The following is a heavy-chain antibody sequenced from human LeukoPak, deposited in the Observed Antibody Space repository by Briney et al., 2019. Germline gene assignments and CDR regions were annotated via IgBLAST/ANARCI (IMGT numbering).Heavy chain of an antibody. CDR3: ARVYHDSGCLIDY. CDR2: INPNSGGT. D-gene: IGHD6-19*01. Sequence: ASVKVSCKASGYTFTGYYMHWVRQAPGQGLEWMGWINPNSGGTNYAQKFQGRVTMTRDTSISTAYMELSRLRSDDTAVYYCARVYHDSGCLIDYWGQGTLVTVSS. V-gene: IGHV1-2*02. CDR1: GYTFTGYY. J-gene: IGHJ4*02.